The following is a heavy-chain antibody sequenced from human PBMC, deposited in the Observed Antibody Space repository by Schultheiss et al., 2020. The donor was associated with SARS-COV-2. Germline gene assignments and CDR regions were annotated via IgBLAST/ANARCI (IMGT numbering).Heavy chain of an antibody. CDR2: IYYSGST. V-gene: IGHV4-61*08. J-gene: IGHJ4*02. CDR3: ARVDRRVIDY. CDR1: GGSISSGGYY. Sequence: TLSLTCTVSGGSISSGGYYWSWIRQPPGKGLEWIGYIYYSGSTNYNPSLKSRVTISVDTSKNQFSLKLSSVTAADTAVYYCARVDRRVIDYWGQGTLVTVSS. D-gene: IGHD2-15*01.